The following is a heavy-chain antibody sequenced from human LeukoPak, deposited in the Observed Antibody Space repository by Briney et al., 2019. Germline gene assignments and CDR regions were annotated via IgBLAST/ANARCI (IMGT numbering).Heavy chain of an antibody. CDR2: TNPNSGNT. Sequence: GASVKVSCKASGYTFTSYDINWVRQATGQGLEWMGWTNPNSGNTGYAQKFQGRVTMTRNTSISTAYMELSSLRSEDTAVYYCARGGIYYDSSGYYPHWFDPWGQGTLVTVSS. V-gene: IGHV1-8*01. CDR1: GYTFTSYD. J-gene: IGHJ5*02. D-gene: IGHD3-22*01. CDR3: ARGGIYYDSSGYYPHWFDP.